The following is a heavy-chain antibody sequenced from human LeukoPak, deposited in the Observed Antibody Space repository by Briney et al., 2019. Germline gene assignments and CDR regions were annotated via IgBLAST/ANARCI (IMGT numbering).Heavy chain of an antibody. CDR2: INPNSGGT. CDR1: GYTFTSYA. Sequence: GASVKVSCKASGYTFTSYAMNWVRQAPGQGLEWMGWINPNSGGTNYAQKFQGRVTMTRDTSISTAYMELSRLRSDDTAVYYCANYGDYNLGDFDYWGQGTLVTVSS. D-gene: IGHD4-17*01. V-gene: IGHV1-2*02. J-gene: IGHJ4*02. CDR3: ANYGDYNLGDFDY.